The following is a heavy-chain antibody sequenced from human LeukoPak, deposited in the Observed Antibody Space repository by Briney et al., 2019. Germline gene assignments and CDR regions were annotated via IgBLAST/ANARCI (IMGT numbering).Heavy chain of an antibody. V-gene: IGHV1-2*02. CDR1: GYTFTGYY. CDR3: ARERSAVPAAIDAFDI. D-gene: IGHD2-2*02. CDR2: INPNSGGT. Sequence: VASVKVSCKASGYTFTGYYMHGVRQAPGQGLEWMGWINPNSGGTNYAQKFQGRVTMTRDTSISTAYMELSRLRSDDTAVYYCARERSAVPAAIDAFDIWGQGTMVTVSS. J-gene: IGHJ3*02.